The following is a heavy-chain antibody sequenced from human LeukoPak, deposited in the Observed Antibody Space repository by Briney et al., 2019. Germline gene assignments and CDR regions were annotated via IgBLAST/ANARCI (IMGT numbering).Heavy chain of an antibody. CDR3: AKDLAAAVPLSYGMDV. J-gene: IGHJ6*02. CDR2: ISWNSGSI. CDR1: GFTFDDYA. D-gene: IGHD6-13*01. V-gene: IGHV3-9*01. Sequence: PGGSLRLSCAASGFTFDDYAMHWVRQAPGKGLEWASGISWNSGSIGYADSVKGRFTISRDNAKNSLYLQMNSLRAEDTALYYCAKDLAAAVPLSYGMDVWGQGTTVTVSS.